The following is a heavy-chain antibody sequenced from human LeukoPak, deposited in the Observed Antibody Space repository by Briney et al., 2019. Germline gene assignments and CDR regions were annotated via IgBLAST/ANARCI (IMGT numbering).Heavy chain of an antibody. Sequence: SETLSLTCTVSGGSISSYYWSWLRQPAGKGLEWIGRIYTSGSTNYNPSLKSRVTMSVDTSKNQFSLKLSSVTAADTAVYYCAREAPTVTAIDYWGQGTLVTVSS. V-gene: IGHV4-4*07. CDR1: GGSISSYY. D-gene: IGHD2-21*02. CDR2: IYTSGST. CDR3: AREAPTVTAIDY. J-gene: IGHJ4*02.